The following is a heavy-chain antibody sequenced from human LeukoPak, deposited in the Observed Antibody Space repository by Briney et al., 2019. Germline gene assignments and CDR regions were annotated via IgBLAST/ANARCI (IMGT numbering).Heavy chain of an antibody. CDR1: GFTFDDYG. D-gene: IGHD3-10*01. CDR2: INWNGGST. CDR3: VRDRHYIGNREVRFPY. V-gene: IGHV3-20*04. Sequence: GGSLRLSCAASGFTFDDYGMSWVRQAPGKGLEWVSGINWNGGSTGYADSVKGRFTISRDNAKNSLDLQMNSLRVEDTAVYYCVRDRHYIGNREVRFPYWGQGALVTVSP. J-gene: IGHJ4*02.